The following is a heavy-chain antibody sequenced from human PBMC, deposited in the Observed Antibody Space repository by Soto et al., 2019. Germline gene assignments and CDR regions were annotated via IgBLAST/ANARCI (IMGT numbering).Heavy chain of an antibody. CDR1: GDTFSSYT. CDR3: ARGGSYDSSGYYPSPLHY. D-gene: IGHD3-22*01. Sequence: GASVKVSCKASGDTFSSYTISWVRQAPGQGLEWMGRIIPILGIANYAQKFQGRVTITADKSTSTAYMELSSLRSEDTAVYYCARGGSYDSSGYYPSPLHYWGQGTLVTVSS. V-gene: IGHV1-69*02. CDR2: IIPILGIA. J-gene: IGHJ4*02.